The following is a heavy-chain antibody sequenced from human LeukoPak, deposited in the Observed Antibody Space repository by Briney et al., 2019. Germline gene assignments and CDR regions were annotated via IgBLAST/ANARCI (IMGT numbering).Heavy chain of an antibody. CDR3: AKGRVVAGSKSLTYHWFDP. Sequence: ASVMVSCKASGYAFTGYYIHWVRQAPGQGLEWMGWINLNSGGTKYAQKFQGRVTMTRDTSITTAYMGLSRLRSDDTAVYYCAKGRVVAGSKSLTYHWFDPWGQGTLVTVSS. J-gene: IGHJ5*02. CDR1: GYAFTGYY. D-gene: IGHD6-19*01. V-gene: IGHV1-2*02. CDR2: INLNSGGT.